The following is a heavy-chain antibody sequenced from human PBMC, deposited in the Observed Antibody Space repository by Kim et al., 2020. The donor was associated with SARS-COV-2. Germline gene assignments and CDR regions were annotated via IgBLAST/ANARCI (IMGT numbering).Heavy chain of an antibody. D-gene: IGHD5-18*01. J-gene: IGHJ4*02. CDR3: ATMIQLWPKYYFDY. CDR2: IYYSGST. Sequence: SETLSLTCTVSGGSISSSSYYWGWIRQPPGKGLEWIGTIYYSGSTYYNPSLKSRVTISVDSSKNQFSLKLSSVTAADTAVYYCATMIQLWPKYYFDYWGQGTLVTVSS. V-gene: IGHV4-39*01. CDR1: GGSISSSSYY.